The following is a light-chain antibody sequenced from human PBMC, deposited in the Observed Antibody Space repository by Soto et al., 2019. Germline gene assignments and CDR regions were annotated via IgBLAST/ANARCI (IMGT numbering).Light chain of an antibody. J-gene: IGLJ1*01. CDR3: SSYAGNKNV. CDR2: EVS. Sequence: QSVLTQPPSASGSPGQSVTISCTGTSSDVGGYNYVSWYQQHPGKAPKLMIYEVSKRPSGVPDRFSGSKSGKTASLTVSGLQAEDEADYYCSSYAGNKNVFGTGTKVTVL. V-gene: IGLV2-8*01. CDR1: SSDVGGYNY.